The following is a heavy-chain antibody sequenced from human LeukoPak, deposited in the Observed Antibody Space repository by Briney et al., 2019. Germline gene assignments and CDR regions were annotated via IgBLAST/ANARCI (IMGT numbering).Heavy chain of an antibody. Sequence: SETLSLTCTVSGGSISSSYWSWIRQPPGKGLEWIGYIYNSGSTKYNHSLKSRATMSVDTSKNQFSLKLSSVTAADTAVYYCARHLGDWFDPWGQGTLVTVSS. J-gene: IGHJ5*02. CDR3: ARHLGDWFDP. CDR2: IYNSGST. CDR1: GGSISSSY. V-gene: IGHV4-59*08.